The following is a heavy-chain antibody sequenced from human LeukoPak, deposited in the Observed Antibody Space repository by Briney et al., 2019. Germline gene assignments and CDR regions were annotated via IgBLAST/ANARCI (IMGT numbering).Heavy chain of an antibody. V-gene: IGHV1-18*01. D-gene: IGHD6-19*01. CDR1: GYTFTSYG. CDR3: VRGTPSGYSSGWYYYFDY. J-gene: IGHJ4*02. Sequence: ASVKVSCKASGYTFTSYGMSWVRQAPGQGLEWMGWISVYNGNTKYAQTFQGRVTMTTDTSASTAYMELRSLRFDDTAVYYCVRGTPSGYSSGWYYYFDYWGQGTLVTVSS. CDR2: ISVYNGNT.